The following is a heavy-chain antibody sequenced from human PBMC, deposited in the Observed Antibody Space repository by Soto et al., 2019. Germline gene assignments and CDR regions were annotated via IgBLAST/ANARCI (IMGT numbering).Heavy chain of an antibody. V-gene: IGHV1-8*01. CDR3: ARAHYYDSSGYDPNFDY. CDR1: GYTFTSYD. D-gene: IGHD3-22*01. CDR2: MNPNSGNT. J-gene: IGHJ4*02. Sequence: QGQLVQSGDEVKKPGASVKASCKASGYTFTSYDINCVRQATGQGLEWMGWMNPNSGNTGYAQKFQGRVTMTRNTSISTAYMELCSLRSEDTAVYYCARAHYYDSSGYDPNFDYWGQGTLVTVSS.